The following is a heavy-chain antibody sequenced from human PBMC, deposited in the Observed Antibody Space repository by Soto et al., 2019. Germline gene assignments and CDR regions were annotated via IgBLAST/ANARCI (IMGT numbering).Heavy chain of an antibody. CDR1: GFSLTSPGMR. J-gene: IGHJ6*02. V-gene: IGHV2-70*13. CDR3: ARSIRGPRRFNGMDV. Sequence: SGPTLVNPTETLTLTCTFSGFSLTSPGMRVSWIRQSPGKALEWLALIERDDDDKYYSTSLKTRLTSSKDTRKNQVVLTMANMEPADTATYYCARSIRGPRRFNGMDVWGQGTTVTVS. D-gene: IGHD1-20*01. CDR2: IERDDDDK.